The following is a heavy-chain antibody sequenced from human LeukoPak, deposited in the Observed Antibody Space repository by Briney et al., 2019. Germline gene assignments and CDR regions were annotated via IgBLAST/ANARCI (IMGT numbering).Heavy chain of an antibody. J-gene: IGHJ4*02. V-gene: IGHV3-74*01. CDR1: GFTLSSYW. D-gene: IGHD3-10*01. CDR2: INSDGSST. CDR3: ARVRSLWFGEFPNDY. Sequence: GGSLRLSCAASGFTLSSYWMHWVRQAPGKGLVWVSRINSDGSSTSYADSVKGRFTISRDNAKNTLYLQMNSLRAEDTAVYYCARVRSLWFGEFPNDYWGQGTLVTVSS.